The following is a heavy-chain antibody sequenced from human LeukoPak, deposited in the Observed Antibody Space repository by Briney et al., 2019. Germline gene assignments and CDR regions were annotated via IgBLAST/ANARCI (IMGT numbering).Heavy chain of an antibody. J-gene: IGHJ5*02. Sequence: KPAESLSLTCTLSGGSISSDYWSCVRQPPGRGLEWIGYSYYTGSTNYNPSLRRPVTISVDTSKNHFSLKLSSVTAADTAVYYCARQYSSSSGWFDTWGQGTLVTVSS. V-gene: IGHV4-59*08. D-gene: IGHD6-6*01. CDR1: GGSISSDY. CDR3: ARQYSSSSGWFDT. CDR2: SYYTGST.